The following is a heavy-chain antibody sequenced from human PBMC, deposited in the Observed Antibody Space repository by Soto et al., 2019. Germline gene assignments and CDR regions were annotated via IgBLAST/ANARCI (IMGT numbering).Heavy chain of an antibody. CDR3: ARLHGFCISSNGHDHYAMXV. CDR1: GGSISGDY. CDR2: TANT. Sequence: PSETLSLTCTVSGGSISGDYWSWIRQSPGKGLEWIGYTANTNYNPSLMGRVTISVDMSKNHFSLRVTSVTAADTAVYYCARLHGFCISSNGHDHYAMXVWSQGTTVTVS. J-gene: IGHJ6*02. V-gene: IGHV4-4*09. D-gene: IGHD2-2*01.